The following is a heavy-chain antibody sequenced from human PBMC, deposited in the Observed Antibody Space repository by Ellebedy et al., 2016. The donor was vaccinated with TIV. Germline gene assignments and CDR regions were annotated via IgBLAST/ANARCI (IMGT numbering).Heavy chain of an antibody. CDR2: INPNSGGT. D-gene: IGHD5-18*01. CDR1: GYTFTDYY. Sequence: ASVKVSCKASGYTFTDYYMHWVRQAPGQGLEWMGWINPNSGGTNYAQKFQGRVIMTRDTSISTAYMELSRLRSDDTAVYYCARVWATGYSYGPFDNWGQGTLVTVSS. V-gene: IGHV1-2*02. CDR3: ARVWATGYSYGPFDN. J-gene: IGHJ4*02.